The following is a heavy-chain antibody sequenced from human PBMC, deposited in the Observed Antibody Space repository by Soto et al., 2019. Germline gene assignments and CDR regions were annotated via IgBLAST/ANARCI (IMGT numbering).Heavy chain of an antibody. CDR2: IKQDGTEQ. CDR3: ATLDIVVVPASRGPFDY. D-gene: IGHD2-2*03. Sequence: ESGGGLVQPGESLTLSCAASGFTFSHHWMSWVRQAPGEGLEWVANIKQDGTEQYYVDSVKGRFTTSRDNAKNSLYLQMSSLRAEDTAIYYCATLDIVVVPASRGPFDYWGQGTLVTVSS. V-gene: IGHV3-7*01. J-gene: IGHJ4*02. CDR1: GFTFSHHW.